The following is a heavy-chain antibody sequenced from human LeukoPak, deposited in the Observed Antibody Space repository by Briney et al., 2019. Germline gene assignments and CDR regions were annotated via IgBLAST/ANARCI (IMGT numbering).Heavy chain of an antibody. J-gene: IGHJ5*02. Sequence: PSQTLSLTCTVSGGSFSRYYWSWIRQPPGKGLEWIGSIYYSGSTYYNPSLKSRVTISVDTSKNQFSLKLSSVTAADTAVYYCARRGVAARVFDPWGQGTLVTVSS. CDR3: ARRGVAARVFDP. CDR1: GGSFSRYY. V-gene: IGHV4-59*05. D-gene: IGHD6-6*01. CDR2: IYYSGST.